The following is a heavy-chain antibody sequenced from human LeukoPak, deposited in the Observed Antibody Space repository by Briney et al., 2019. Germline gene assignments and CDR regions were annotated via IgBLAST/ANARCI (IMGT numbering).Heavy chain of an antibody. CDR1: GFTFSRYA. CDR3: ARDITGSYAVDY. J-gene: IGHJ4*02. CDR2: ITYDGSKN. Sequence: GGSLRLSCAASGFTFSRYAIHWVRQAAGKGLEWGAVITYDGSKNYYADSVKGRFTISRDNSKNTLFLQMNSLRADDTAVYYCARDITGSYAVDYWGQGTLVTVSS. D-gene: IGHD1-26*01. V-gene: IGHV3-30-3*01.